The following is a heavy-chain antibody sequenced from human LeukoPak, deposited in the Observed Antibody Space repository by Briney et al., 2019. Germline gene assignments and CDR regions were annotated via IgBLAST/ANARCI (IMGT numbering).Heavy chain of an antibody. Sequence: SSETLSLTCTVSGGSIRSSSYYWGWIRQPPGKGLEWNGSICYSGSTYYNASLKSRGTISADTSKNQFSLKLNSVTAADTAVYFCARQVVAVAGTGYFDYWGQGTLVTVSS. CDR3: ARQVVAVAGTGYFDY. CDR2: ICYSGST. CDR1: GGSIRSSSYY. D-gene: IGHD6-19*01. J-gene: IGHJ4*02. V-gene: IGHV4-39*01.